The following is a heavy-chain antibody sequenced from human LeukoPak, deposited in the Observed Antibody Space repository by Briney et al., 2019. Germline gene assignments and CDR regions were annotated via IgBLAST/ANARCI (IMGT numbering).Heavy chain of an antibody. Sequence: SETLSLTCTVSGGSISSSSYYWGWIREPPGKGLEWIGSIYYSGSTYYNPSLKSRVTISVDTSKNQFSLKLSSVTAADTAVYYCARALSYYYYYYYMDVWGKGTTVTVSS. D-gene: IGHD3-10*01. CDR2: IYYSGST. V-gene: IGHV4-39*07. J-gene: IGHJ6*03. CDR3: ARALSYYYYYYYMDV. CDR1: GGSISSSSYY.